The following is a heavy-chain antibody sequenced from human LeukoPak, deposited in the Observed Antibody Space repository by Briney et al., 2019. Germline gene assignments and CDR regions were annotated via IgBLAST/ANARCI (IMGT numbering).Heavy chain of an antibody. CDR2: INPSGGST. Sequence: ASVKVSCKASGYTFTSYYMHWVRQAPGQGLEWMGIINPSGGSTSYAQKFQGRVTMTRDMSTSTDYMELSSLRSEDTAVYYCARGGSSWPPLMDVWGKGTTVTVSS. J-gene: IGHJ6*03. D-gene: IGHD6-13*01. CDR3: ARGGSSWPPLMDV. CDR1: GYTFTSYY. V-gene: IGHV1-46*01.